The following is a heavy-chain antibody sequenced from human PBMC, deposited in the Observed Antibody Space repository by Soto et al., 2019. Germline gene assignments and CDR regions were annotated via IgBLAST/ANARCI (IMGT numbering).Heavy chain of an antibody. CDR1: GFTFDDYA. CDR2: INWNRGSI. D-gene: IGHD3-16*01. CDR3: AKEKGFGGVRKGMDV. J-gene: IGHJ6*02. Sequence: EVQLVESGGGLVQPGRSLRLSCAASGFTFDDYAMHWVRQAPGKGLEWVSGINWNRGSIGYADSVKGRFTISRDNAKTSLSLQMNSLTTEDTALYYCAKEKGFGGVRKGMDVWGQGTTVTVSS. V-gene: IGHV3-9*01.